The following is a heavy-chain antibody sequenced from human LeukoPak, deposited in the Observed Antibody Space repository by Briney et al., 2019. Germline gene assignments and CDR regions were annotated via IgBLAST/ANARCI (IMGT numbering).Heavy chain of an antibody. CDR2: IYSGGST. CDR1: GFTVSSNY. V-gene: IGHV3-66*01. D-gene: IGHD5-18*01. Sequence: GGSLRLSCAASGFTVSSNYMSWVRQAPGKGLEWVSVIYSGGSTYYADSVKGRFTISRDNSKNTLYLQMNSLRAEDTAVYYCARDRGGHTYGKDYWGQGTLVTVSS. J-gene: IGHJ4*02. CDR3: ARDRGGHTYGKDY.